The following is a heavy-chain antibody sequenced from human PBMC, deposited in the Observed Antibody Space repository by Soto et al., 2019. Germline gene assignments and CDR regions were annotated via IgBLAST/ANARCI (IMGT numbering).Heavy chain of an antibody. CDR2: ISGGGDVT. D-gene: IGHD1-26*01. J-gene: IGHJ4*02. CDR3: SRDPRLVDY. Sequence: QVQLVESGGALVKLGGSLRLSCAASGFIFSDYYMTWIRQAPGKGPEWISYISGGGDVTAYAHSVKGRFTISRDNTKRSLYLQMNSLTVEDMAVYYCSRDPRLVDYWGQGTLVTVAS. CDR1: GFIFSDYY. V-gene: IGHV3-11*01.